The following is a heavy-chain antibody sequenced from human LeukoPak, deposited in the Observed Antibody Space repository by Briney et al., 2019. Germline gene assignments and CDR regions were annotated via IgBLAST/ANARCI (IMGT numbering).Heavy chain of an antibody. D-gene: IGHD6-13*01. V-gene: IGHV3-21*01. J-gene: IGHJ3*02. CDR3: ARILSSSHAFDI. Sequence: GGSLRFSCAASGFTFSSYWMSWVRQAPGKGLEWVASISSNSRNTHYADSLKGRFTISRDNAKNSLYLQMNSLRAEDTAVYYCARILSSSHAFDIWGQGTMVTVSS. CDR1: GFTFSSYW. CDR2: ISSNSRNT.